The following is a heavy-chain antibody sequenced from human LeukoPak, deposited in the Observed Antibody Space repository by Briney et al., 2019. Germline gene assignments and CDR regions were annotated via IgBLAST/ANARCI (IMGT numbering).Heavy chain of an antibody. CDR3: AKDGSYYYDSSGYYQFDY. D-gene: IGHD3-22*01. CDR1: GFTFSSYA. J-gene: IGHJ4*02. Sequence: PGGSLRLSCAASGFTFSSYAMSWVRQAPGRGLEWVSAISGSGGSTYYADSVKGRFTISRDHSKNTLYLQMNSLRAEDTAVYYCAKDGSYYYDSSGYYQFDYWGQGTLVTVSS. V-gene: IGHV3-23*01. CDR2: ISGSGGST.